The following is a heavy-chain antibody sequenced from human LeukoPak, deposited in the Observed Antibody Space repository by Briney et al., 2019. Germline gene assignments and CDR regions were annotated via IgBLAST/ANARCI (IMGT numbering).Heavy chain of an antibody. CDR1: GFTFSIYG. J-gene: IGHJ4*02. Sequence: GGSLRLSCAASGFTFSIYGMNWVRQAPGKGLEWVSFISGSSGTTYYADSVKGRFTISRDNSKNTLYLQMISPRAEDTALYYCAKRSHTSRWYAAFDSWGQGAPVTVSS. CDR2: ISGSSGTT. V-gene: IGHV3-23*01. D-gene: IGHD6-13*01. CDR3: AKRSHTSRWYAAFDS.